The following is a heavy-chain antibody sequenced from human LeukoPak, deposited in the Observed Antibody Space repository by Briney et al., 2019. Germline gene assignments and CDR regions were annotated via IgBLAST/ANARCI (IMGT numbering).Heavy chain of an antibody. Sequence: ASVKVSGKASGGTFSSYAISWVRQAPGQGLEWMGGIIPIFGTANYAQKFQGRVTITADESTSTAYMELSSLRSEDTAVYYCARAGSYYYDSSGYYYDWGQGTLVTVSS. CDR2: IIPIFGTA. D-gene: IGHD3-22*01. V-gene: IGHV1-69*13. J-gene: IGHJ4*02. CDR3: ARAGSYYYDSSGYYYD. CDR1: GGTFSSYA.